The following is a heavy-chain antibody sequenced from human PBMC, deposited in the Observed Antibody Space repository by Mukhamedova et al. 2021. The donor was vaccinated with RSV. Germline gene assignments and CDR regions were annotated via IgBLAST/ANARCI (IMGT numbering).Heavy chain of an antibody. J-gene: IGHJ3*02. Sequence: GRIYTSGSTNYNPSLKSRVTISVDTSKNQFSLKLSSVTAADTAVYYCARDQRYDILTGYYVSDAFDIWGQGTMVPVSS. CDR3: ARDQRYDILTGYYVSDAFDI. D-gene: IGHD3-9*01. V-gene: IGHV4-61*02. CDR2: IYTSGST.